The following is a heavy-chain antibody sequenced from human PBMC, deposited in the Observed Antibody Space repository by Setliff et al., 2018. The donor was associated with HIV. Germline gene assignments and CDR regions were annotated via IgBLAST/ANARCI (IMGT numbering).Heavy chain of an antibody. CDR2: IYYNGST. CDR3: ARDRAAFRLTY. CDR1: GGSISSGGYY. D-gene: IGHD3-3*02. Sequence: SESLSLTCTVSGGSISSGGYYWSWIRQHPGKGPEWIGYIYYNGSTYYNPSLKSRVSMSVDTSKDQVSLKLSTVTAADTAVYYCARDRAAFRLTYWGQGTLVTVSS. V-gene: IGHV4-31*03. J-gene: IGHJ4*02.